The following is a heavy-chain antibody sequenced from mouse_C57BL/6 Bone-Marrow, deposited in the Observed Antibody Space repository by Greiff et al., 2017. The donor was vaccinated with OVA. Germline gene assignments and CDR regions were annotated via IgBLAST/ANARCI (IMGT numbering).Heavy chain of an antibody. J-gene: IGHJ2*01. D-gene: IGHD1-1*01. Sequence: VQLKQPGAELVRPGSSVKLSCKASGYTFTSYWMDWVKQRPGQGLEWIGNIYPSDSETHYNQKFKDKATLTVDKSSSTAYMQLSSLTSEDSAVYYCARDYYGSSPYFDYWGQGTTLTVSS. CDR2: IYPSDSET. CDR1: GYTFTSYW. CDR3: ARDYYGSSPYFDY. V-gene: IGHV1-61*01.